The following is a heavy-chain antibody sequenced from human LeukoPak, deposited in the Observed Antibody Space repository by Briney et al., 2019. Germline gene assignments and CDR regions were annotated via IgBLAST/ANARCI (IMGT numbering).Heavy chain of an antibody. Sequence: PSETLSLTCAVSGGSISSSNWWSWVRQPPGKGLEWIGEIYHSGSTNYNPSLKSRVTISVDKSKNQFSLKLSSVTAADTAVYYCARDDQIAAAGLDYWGQGTLVTVSS. CDR3: ARDDQIAAAGLDY. D-gene: IGHD6-13*01. J-gene: IGHJ4*02. CDR2: IYHSGST. CDR1: GGSISSSNW. V-gene: IGHV4-4*02.